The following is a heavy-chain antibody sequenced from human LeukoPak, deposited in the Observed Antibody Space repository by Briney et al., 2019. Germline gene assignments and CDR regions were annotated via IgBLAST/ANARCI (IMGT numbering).Heavy chain of an antibody. CDR2: ITPIFGTA. J-gene: IGHJ4*02. D-gene: IGHD3-22*01. V-gene: IGHV1-69*13. CDR1: GGTFSSYA. CDR3: AREVVTYFDY. Sequence: GASVKVSCKASGGTFSSYAISWVRQAPGQGLEWMGGITPIFGTANYAQKFQGRVTITADESTSTAYMELSSLRSEGTAVYYCAREVVTYFDYWGQGTLVTVSS.